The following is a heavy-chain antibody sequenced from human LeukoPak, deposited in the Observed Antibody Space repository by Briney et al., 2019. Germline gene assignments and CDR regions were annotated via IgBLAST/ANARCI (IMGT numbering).Heavy chain of an antibody. V-gene: IGHV4-34*01. J-gene: IGHJ4*02. CDR2: INHSGST. CDR1: GGSFSGYY. CDR3: ARGRMEVVVPAAISFDY. D-gene: IGHD2-2*01. Sequence: SETLSLTYAVYGGSFSGYYWSWIRQLPGKGLEWIGEINHSGSTNYNPSLKSRVTISVDTSKNQFSLKLSSVTAADTAVYYCARGRMEVVVPAAISFDYWGQGTLVTVSS.